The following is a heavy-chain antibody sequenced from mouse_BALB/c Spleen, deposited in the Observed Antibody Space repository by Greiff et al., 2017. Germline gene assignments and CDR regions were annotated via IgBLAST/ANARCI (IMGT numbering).Heavy chain of an antibody. CDR1: GFSLSTSGMS. D-gene: IGHD1-2*01. CDR2: IWWNDDK. V-gene: IGHV8-8*01. Sequence: QVTLKVSGPGILQPSQTLSLTCSFSGFSLSTSGMSVGWIRQPSGKGLEWLAHIWWNDDKYYNPALKSRLTISKDTSNNQVFLKIASVVTADTATYYCARIEKDITTGDYYAMDYWGQGTSVTVSS. J-gene: IGHJ4*01. CDR3: ARIEKDITTGDYYAMDY.